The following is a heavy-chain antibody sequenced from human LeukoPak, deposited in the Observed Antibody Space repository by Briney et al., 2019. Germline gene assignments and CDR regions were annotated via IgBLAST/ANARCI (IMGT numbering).Heavy chain of an antibody. J-gene: IGHJ5*02. CDR2: IRYDGSDK. CDR3: AKDLIA. V-gene: IGHV3-30*02. CDR1: GFTFSNCG. Sequence: GGSLKLSCAASGFTFSNCGMHWVRQAPGKGLQWVAFIRYDGSDKYYADSVKGRFTISRDNSKNTLYLQMNSLRGEDTAVYYCAKDLIAWGQGTLVTVSS.